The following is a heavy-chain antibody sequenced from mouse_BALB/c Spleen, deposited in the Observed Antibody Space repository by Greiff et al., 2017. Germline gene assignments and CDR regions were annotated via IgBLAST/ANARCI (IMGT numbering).Heavy chain of an antibody. D-gene: IGHD4-1*01. CDR2: INPSTGYT. Sequence: VQLQQSGAELAKPGASVKMSCKASGYTFTSYWMHWVKQRPGQSLEWIGYINPSTGYTEYNQKFKDKATLTADKSSSTAYMQLSSLTSEDSAVYYCARSNWRAMDYWGQGTSVTVSS. CDR1: GYTFTSYW. V-gene: IGHV1-7*01. CDR3: ARSNWRAMDY. J-gene: IGHJ4*01.